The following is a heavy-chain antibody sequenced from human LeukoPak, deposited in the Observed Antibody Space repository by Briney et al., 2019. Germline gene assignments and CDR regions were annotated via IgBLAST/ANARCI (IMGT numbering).Heavy chain of an antibody. CDR1: GYTFTVYY. CDR3: ARGRGSDYEYFDY. Sequence: ASVTVSFKASGYTFTVYYIHWVRQAPGQGLEWMGWINPNSDSTNYAQKFQGRVTLTRDTSISTAHMELSRLRSDDTAVFYCARGRGSDYEYFDYWGQGTLVTVSS. V-gene: IGHV1-2*02. CDR2: INPNSDST. D-gene: IGHD5-12*01. J-gene: IGHJ4*02.